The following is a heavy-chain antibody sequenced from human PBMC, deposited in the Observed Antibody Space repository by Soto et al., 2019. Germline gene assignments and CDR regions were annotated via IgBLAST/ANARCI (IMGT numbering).Heavy chain of an antibody. J-gene: IGHJ6*02. D-gene: IGHD6-19*01. CDR1: GFSKTFKC. Sequence: SVKLCSKDRGFSKTFKCMIWVRHDTEQGLEWMGWISAYNGNTNYAQKLQGRVTMTTDTSTSTAYMELRSLRSDDTAVYYCARGGQWLVDDYYYCGMDVWGQGTTVTVSS. CDR3: ARGGQWLVDDYYYCGMDV. V-gene: IGHV1-18*01. CDR2: ISAYNGNT.